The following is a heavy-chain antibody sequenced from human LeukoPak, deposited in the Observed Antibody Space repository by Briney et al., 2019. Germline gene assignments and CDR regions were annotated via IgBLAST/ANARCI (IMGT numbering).Heavy chain of an antibody. D-gene: IGHD3-10*01. CDR1: GFKFSDYY. CDR2: IRHDGSDE. CDR3: ARDGFGSYFSLDY. V-gene: IGHV3-7*04. Sequence: GGSLRLSCVASGFKFSDYYMSWVRQAPGKGLEWVADIRHDGSDEYNVDSVKGRFTISRDNAKNSSFLQMNSLRAEDTAVYYCARDGFGSYFSLDYWGQGALVTVSS. J-gene: IGHJ4*02.